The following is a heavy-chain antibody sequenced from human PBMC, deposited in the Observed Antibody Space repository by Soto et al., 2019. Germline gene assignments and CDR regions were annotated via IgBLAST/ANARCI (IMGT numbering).Heavy chain of an antibody. D-gene: IGHD3-22*01. J-gene: IGHJ4*02. V-gene: IGHV1-8*01. CDR3: ARDYYYDSSGYFDY. CDR1: RSTFTSYD. Sequence: GASVQVLCKASRSTFTSYDINWVRQAAGQGLEWMGWMNPNSGNTGYAQKFQGRVTMTRNTSISTAYMELSSLRSEDTAVYYCARDYYYDSSGYFDYWGQVTLVTVSS. CDR2: MNPNSGNT.